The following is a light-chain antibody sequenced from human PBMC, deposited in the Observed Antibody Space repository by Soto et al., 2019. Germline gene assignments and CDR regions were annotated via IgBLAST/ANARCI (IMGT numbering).Light chain of an antibody. CDR2: LNSDGSH. CDR1: SGHISYT. Sequence: QLVLTQSPSASASLGASVKLTCTLSSGHISYTVAWHQQQPEKGPRYLMNLNSDGSHNKGDGIPDRFSGSSSGAERYLTISSLQSEDEADYYCQTWGTGIQVFGGGTKVTVL. V-gene: IGLV4-69*01. J-gene: IGLJ3*02. CDR3: QTWGTGIQV.